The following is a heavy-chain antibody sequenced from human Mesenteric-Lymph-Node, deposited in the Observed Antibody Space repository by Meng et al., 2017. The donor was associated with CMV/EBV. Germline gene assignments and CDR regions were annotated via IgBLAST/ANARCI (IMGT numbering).Heavy chain of an antibody. CDR1: GDSISSTNYF. J-gene: IGHJ4*02. V-gene: IGHV4-39*01. Sequence: SETLSLTCTVSGDSISSTNYFWGWIRQPPGKGLEWIGNIYYNGNTYYNPSLKSRVTISVDTSKNQFSLKLSSVTAADTAVYYCARLPNHYVTSGNWYWGQGTLVTVSS. CDR3: ARLPNHYVTSGNWY. CDR2: IYYNGNT. D-gene: IGHD3-22*01.